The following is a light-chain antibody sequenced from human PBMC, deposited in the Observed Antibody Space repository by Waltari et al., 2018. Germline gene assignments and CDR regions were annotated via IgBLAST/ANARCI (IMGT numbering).Light chain of an antibody. CDR2: DDT. CDR1: NIGSKT. CDR3: QVWDSSSKYV. Sequence: SYVQTQPPSVSVATGQTATITCAESNIGSKTVHWYRQKPGQAPVVVVYDDTFRPSGIPERFSGSNSGRTATLTISRVEAGDEADYYCQVWDSSSKYVFGTGTKVTVL. V-gene: IGLV3-21*02. J-gene: IGLJ1*01.